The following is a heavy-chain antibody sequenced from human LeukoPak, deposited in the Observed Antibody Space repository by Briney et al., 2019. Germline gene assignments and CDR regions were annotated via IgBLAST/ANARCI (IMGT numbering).Heavy chain of an antibody. D-gene: IGHD2-21*02. CDR3: ARDMTALDY. CDR2: ISDDSTYT. Sequence: GGSLRLSCGASGFPFSDRYMTGIRQAPGKGLEWVARISDDSTYTNYADSVKGRFSISRDNAKKSLYLQMDSLRAEDTAVYYCARDMTALDYWGPGTLVTVSS. CDR1: GFPFSDRY. V-gene: IGHV3-11*06. J-gene: IGHJ4*02.